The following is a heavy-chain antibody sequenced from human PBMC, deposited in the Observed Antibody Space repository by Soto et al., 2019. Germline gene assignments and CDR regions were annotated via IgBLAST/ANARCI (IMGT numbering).Heavy chain of an antibody. D-gene: IGHD3-16*01. V-gene: IGHV3-30*18. CDR2: ISNDGTKK. CDR1: GFTFNSYG. CDR3: GKGCLGGGDGICLAH. J-gene: IGHJ4*02. Sequence: QVQLVESGGDVVQPGRSLRLSCAASGFTFNSYGMHWVRQAPGKGLEWVAIISNDGTKKKYADSVKGRLTISRDNSTDTTQLQLMSLQPVDEAVVFCGKGCLGGGDGICLAHWGLGTLVTVSS.